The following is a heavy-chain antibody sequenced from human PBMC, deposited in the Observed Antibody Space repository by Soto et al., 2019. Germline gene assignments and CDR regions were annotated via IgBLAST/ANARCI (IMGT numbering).Heavy chain of an antibody. V-gene: IGHV4-34*01. J-gene: IGHJ5*02. CDR2: INHSGST. CDR3: ARVAITNWFDP. CDR1: GGSFSGYY. Sequence: PSETLSLTCAVYGGSFSGYYWSWIRQPPGKGLEWIGEINHSGSTSYNPSLKSRVTISVDTSKNQFSLKLSSVTAADTAVYYCARVAITNWFDPWGQGTLVTVSS.